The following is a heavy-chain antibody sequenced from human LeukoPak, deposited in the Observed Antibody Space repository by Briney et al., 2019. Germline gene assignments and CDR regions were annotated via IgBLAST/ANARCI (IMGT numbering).Heavy chain of an antibody. CDR3: ARVKVGARDNGMDV. CDR1: GYTFTDYY. J-gene: IGHJ6*02. CDR2: INSNSGGT. V-gene: IGHV1-2*02. Sequence: GASVKVSCKASGYTFTDYYINWVRQGPGQGLEWMGLINSNSGGTTYAQKFQGRVTMTRDTSFNTAYMDLSSLKSDHTAVYYCARVKVGARDNGMDVWGQGTTVTVSS. D-gene: IGHD1-26*01.